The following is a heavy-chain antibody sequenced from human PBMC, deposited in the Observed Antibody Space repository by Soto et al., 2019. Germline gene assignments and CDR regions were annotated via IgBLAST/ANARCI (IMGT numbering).Heavy chain of an antibody. CDR3: ARGPYDDCAAFDY. D-gene: IGHD4-17*01. V-gene: IGHV4-30-2*01. CDR1: GGSISSGGYS. Sequence: QLQLQESGSGLVKPSQTLSLTCAVSGGSISSGGYSWSWIRQPPGKGLEWIGYIDDSGSTYYNPALKSRVSISVDRSKNQVSLKLSSVTAADPAVYYCARGPYDDCAAFDYWGQGTLVTVSS. CDR2: IDDSGST. J-gene: IGHJ4*02.